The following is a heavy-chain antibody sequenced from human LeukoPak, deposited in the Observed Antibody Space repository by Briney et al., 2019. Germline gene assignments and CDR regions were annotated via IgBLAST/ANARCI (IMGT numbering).Heavy chain of an antibody. D-gene: IGHD1-26*01. CDR1: GGSISSSNW. CDR3: ARAGYSGSYTRGIWFDP. CDR2: IYHSGST. V-gene: IGHV4-4*02. J-gene: IGHJ5*02. Sequence: SGTLSLTCAVSGGSISSSNWWSWVRQPPGKGLEWIGEIYHSGSTNYNPSLKSRVTISVDKSKNQFSLKLSSVTAADTAVYYCARAGYSGSYTRGIWFDPWGQGTLVTVSS.